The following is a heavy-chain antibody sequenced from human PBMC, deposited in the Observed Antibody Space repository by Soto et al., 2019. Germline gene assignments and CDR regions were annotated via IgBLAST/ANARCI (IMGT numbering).Heavy chain of an antibody. CDR1: GGSISSYY. D-gene: IGHD3-22*01. V-gene: IGHV4-59*01. CDR3: ARDGQYYDSSGYYSTFDY. CDR2: IYYSGST. Sequence: SETLSLTCTVSGGSISSYYWSWIRQPPGKGLEWIGYIYYSGSTNYNPSLKSRVTISVDTSKNQFSLKLSSVTAADTAVYYCARDGQYYDSSGYYSTFDYWGQGTLVTVSS. J-gene: IGHJ4*02.